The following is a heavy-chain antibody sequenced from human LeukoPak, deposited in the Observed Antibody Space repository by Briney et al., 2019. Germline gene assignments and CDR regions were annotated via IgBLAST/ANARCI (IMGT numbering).Heavy chain of an antibody. CDR1: GYSFSTNM. Sequence: PGGSLRLSCVVSGYSFSTNMMTWVRQAPGKGLEWVATILPGGRESYRVDSVKGRFTISSDNAKNSLYLQMNILRAEDTAVYYCMSAHGYWGQGTLVTVTS. J-gene: IGHJ4*02. V-gene: IGHV3-7*01. CDR3: MSAHGY. CDR2: ILPGGRES.